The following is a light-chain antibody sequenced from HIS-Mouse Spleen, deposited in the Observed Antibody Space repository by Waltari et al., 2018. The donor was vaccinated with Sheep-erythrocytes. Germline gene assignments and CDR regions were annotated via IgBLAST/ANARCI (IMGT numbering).Light chain of an antibody. CDR3: QQLNSYPHT. CDR2: AAS. Sequence: DIQLTQSPSFLSASVGDRVTITCRARQVISSYLAWYQQKPGKAPKLLIYAASTLQSGVPSRFSGSGSGTEFTLTISSLQPEDFATYYCQQLNSYPHTFGQGTKLEIK. V-gene: IGKV1-9*01. CDR1: QVISSY. J-gene: IGKJ2*01.